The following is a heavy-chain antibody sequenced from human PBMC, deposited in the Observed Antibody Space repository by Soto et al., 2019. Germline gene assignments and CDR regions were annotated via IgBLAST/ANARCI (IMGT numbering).Heavy chain of an antibody. J-gene: IGHJ6*02. Sequence: QVQLVQSGAEVKKPGSSVTVSCKATGGTFSTYTTNWVRQAPGQGLEWMGRIIPSLGVASYAPRFLGRVRLTADESTSTAYMELSSLRSEDTAVYYCARSQGSSTSLEIYYYYYYGMDVWGQGTTVTVSS. V-gene: IGHV1-69*02. CDR3: ARSQGSSTSLEIYYYYYYGMDV. CDR2: IIPSLGVA. CDR1: GGTFSTYT. D-gene: IGHD2-2*01.